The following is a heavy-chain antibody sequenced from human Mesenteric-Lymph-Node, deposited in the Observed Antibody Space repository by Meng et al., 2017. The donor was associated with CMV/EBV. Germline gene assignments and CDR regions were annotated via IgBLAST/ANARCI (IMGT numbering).Heavy chain of an antibody. CDR3: AKDVYSDFPRYYFDF. J-gene: IGHJ4*02. CDR2: IDQDRSEK. Sequence: GESLKISCAASGFTFGSYWMSWVRQAPGKGLEWVANIDQDRSEKYYVDSVKGRFTISRDNAKNTLYLQMNTLRAEDTAVYYCAKDVYSDFPRYYFDFWGQGTLVTVSS. D-gene: IGHD4-11*01. CDR1: GFTFGSYW. V-gene: IGHV3-7*01.